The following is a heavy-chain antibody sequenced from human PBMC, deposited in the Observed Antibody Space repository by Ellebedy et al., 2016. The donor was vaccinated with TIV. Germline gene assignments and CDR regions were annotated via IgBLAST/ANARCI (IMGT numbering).Heavy chain of an antibody. D-gene: IGHD4-17*01. CDR1: GFMFKNYD. Sequence: GESLKISCAASGFMFKNYDMHWVRQAPGKGLEWVASIGHDGLNEYYTGSVKGRFTISRDNSESTLFLQMDSLRAEDTAVYFCAGDTDNKRRFDYWGQGTLVIVSS. V-gene: IGHV3-33*08. J-gene: IGHJ4*02. CDR2: IGHDGLNE. CDR3: AGDTDNKRRFDY.